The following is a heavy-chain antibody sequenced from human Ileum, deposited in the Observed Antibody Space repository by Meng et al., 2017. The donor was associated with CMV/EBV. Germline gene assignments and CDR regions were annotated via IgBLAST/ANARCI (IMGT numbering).Heavy chain of an antibody. J-gene: IGHJ4*02. CDR1: GGTFSSNA. D-gene: IGHD3-10*01. CDR2: ISPIFRTS. Sequence: QVQLVQSGAGVKKPGSSVKVSCEGSGGTFSSNAISWVRHAPGQGLEWMGVISPIFRTSNYAQKFQGRVTITADESTSTAYMELSSLRSEDTAVYYCAREKVRGVIGAYFDYWGQGTLVTVSS. V-gene: IGHV1-69*12. CDR3: AREKVRGVIGAYFDY.